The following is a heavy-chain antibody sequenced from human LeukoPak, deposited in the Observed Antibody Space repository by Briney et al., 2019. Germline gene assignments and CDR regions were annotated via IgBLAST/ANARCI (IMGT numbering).Heavy chain of an antibody. CDR3: ARVRCSGGSCYYDAFDI. V-gene: IGHV1-18*01. CDR1: GYTFTSYG. J-gene: IGHJ3*02. CDR2: ISAYSGNT. D-gene: IGHD2-15*01. Sequence: ASVKVSCKASGYTFTSYGISWVRQAPGQGLEWMGWISAYSGNTNYAQKLQGRVTMTTDTSTSTAYMELRSLRSEDTAVYYCARVRCSGGSCYYDAFDIWGQGTMVTVSS.